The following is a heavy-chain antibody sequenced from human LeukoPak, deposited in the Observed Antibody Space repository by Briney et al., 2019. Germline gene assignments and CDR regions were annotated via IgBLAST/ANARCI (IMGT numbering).Heavy chain of an antibody. Sequence: SQTLSLTCAISGDSVSSNSAPWNWIRQSPSRGLEWLGRTYYKSKRFNDFAVSVKSRITINPDTSKNQLSLQLNSVTLEDTAVYYCARQEGDAFDIWGPGTMVTVSS. CDR1: GDSVSSNSAP. J-gene: IGHJ3*02. CDR2: TYYKSKRFN. V-gene: IGHV6-1*01. CDR3: ARQEGDAFDI.